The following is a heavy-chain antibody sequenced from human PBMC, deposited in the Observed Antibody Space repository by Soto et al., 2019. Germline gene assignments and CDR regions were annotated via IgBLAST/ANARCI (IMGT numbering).Heavy chain of an antibody. J-gene: IGHJ1*01. CDR1: GGTFSSYA. Sequence: QVQLVQSGAEVKKPGSSVKVSCKASGGTFSSYAISWVRQAPGQGLEWMGGIIPIFGTANYAQKFQGRVTITADESTSTAYMELSSLRSEDTAVYYCASYPDTYYYDSSGNYYKYFQHWGQGTLVTVSS. CDR3: ASYPDTYYYDSSGNYYKYFQH. CDR2: IIPIFGTA. D-gene: IGHD3-22*01. V-gene: IGHV1-69*01.